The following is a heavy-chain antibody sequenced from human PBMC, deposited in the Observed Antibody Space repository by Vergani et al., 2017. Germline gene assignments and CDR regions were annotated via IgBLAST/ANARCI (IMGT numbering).Heavy chain of an antibody. J-gene: IGHJ5*02. CDR2: IRSKANSYAT. CDR1: GFTFSGSA. CDR3: ARGPDIVATKRVWWFDP. V-gene: IGHV3-73*01. D-gene: IGHD5-12*01. Sequence: EVQLVESGGGLVQPGGSLKLSCAASGFTFSGSAMHWVRQASGKGLEWVGRIRSKANSYATAYAASVKGRFTISRDDSKNTAYLQMNSLKTEDTAVYYCARGPDIVATKRVWWFDPWGQGTLVTVSS.